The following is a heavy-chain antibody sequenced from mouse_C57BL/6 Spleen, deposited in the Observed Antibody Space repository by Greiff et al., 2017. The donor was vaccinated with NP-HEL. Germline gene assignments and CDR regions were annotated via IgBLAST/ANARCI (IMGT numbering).Heavy chain of an antibody. CDR2: INSDGGST. D-gene: IGHD1-1*01. V-gene: IGHV5-2*01. CDR1: EYEFPSHD. CDR3: ARHGASLYAAWFAY. J-gene: IGHJ3*01. Sequence: EVKLMESGGGLVQPGESLKLSCESNEYEFPSHDMSWVRKTPEKRLELVAAINSDGGSTYYPDTMERRFIISRDNTKKTLYLQMSSLRSEDTALYYWARHGASLYAAWFAYWGQGTLVTVSA.